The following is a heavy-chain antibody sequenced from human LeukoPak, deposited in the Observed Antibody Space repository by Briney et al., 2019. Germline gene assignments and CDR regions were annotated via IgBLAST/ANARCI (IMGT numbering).Heavy chain of an antibody. V-gene: IGHV1-3*01. J-gene: IGHJ1*01. D-gene: IGHD3-22*01. CDR3: ARVPLSDSSGHYYPH. Sequence: ASVKVSCKTSGYTFTSYGMHWVRQAPGQRLEWMGWINGGNGDAKYSQKFQGRVTITRDTSASTAYMELSSLRSEDTAVYYCARVPLSDSSGHYYPHWGQGTLVTVS. CDR1: GYTFTSYG. CDR2: INGGNGDA.